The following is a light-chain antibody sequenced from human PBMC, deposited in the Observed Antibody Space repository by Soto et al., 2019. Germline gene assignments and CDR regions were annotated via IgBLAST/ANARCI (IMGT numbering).Light chain of an antibody. CDR1: SSNIGSNN. CDR3: AAWDASLSAGV. V-gene: IGLV1-47*02. CDR2: SNN. J-gene: IGLJ1*01. Sequence: QSVLTQPPSASATPGQRVTISCSGSSSNIGSNNVEWYQHLPGTAPKLLIYSNNQRPSGVPDRFSGSRSGTSASLAIVGLRSEDEAVYYCAAWDASLSAGVFGNGTKVTVL.